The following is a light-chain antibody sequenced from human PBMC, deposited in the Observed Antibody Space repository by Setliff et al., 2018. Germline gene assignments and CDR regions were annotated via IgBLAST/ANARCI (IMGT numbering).Light chain of an antibody. Sequence: DIVMTQSPDSLAASLGERATINCKSSQSVLYYSNNKNYLAWYQQKPGQPPRLLIYWASTRESGVPDRFSGSGSGTDFTLTISSLQAEDAAVYYCQQYYSTPRTFGGGTKVDIK. J-gene: IGKJ4*01. CDR2: WAS. V-gene: IGKV4-1*01. CDR1: QSVLYYSNNKNY. CDR3: QQYYSTPRT.